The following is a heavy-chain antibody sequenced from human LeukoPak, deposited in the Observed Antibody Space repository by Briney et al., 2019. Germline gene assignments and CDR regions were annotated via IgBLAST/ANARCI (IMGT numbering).Heavy chain of an antibody. J-gene: IGHJ5*02. D-gene: IGHD6-25*01. CDR2: IVVGSGNT. CDR1: GFTFTSSA. Sequence: TSVKVSCKASGFTFTSSAMQWVRQARGQRLEWIGWIVVGSGNTNYAQKFQERVTITRDMSISTAYMELSSLRSEDTAVYYCAAVTYSSGPFDPWGQGTLVTVSS. V-gene: IGHV1-58*02. CDR3: AAVTYSSGPFDP.